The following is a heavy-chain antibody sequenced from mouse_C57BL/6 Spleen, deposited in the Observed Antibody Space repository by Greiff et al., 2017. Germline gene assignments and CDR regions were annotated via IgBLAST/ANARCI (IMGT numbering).Heavy chain of an antibody. Sequence: QVQLQQPGAELVMPGASVKLSCKASGYTFTSYWMHWVKQRPGQGLEWIGEIDPSDCYTNYNQKFKGKSTLTVDKSSSTAYMQLSSLTSEDSAVYYCARGTTVVADYWGQGTTLTVSS. J-gene: IGHJ2*01. CDR3: ARGTTVVADY. CDR2: IDPSDCYT. D-gene: IGHD1-1*01. CDR1: GYTFTSYW. V-gene: IGHV1-69*01.